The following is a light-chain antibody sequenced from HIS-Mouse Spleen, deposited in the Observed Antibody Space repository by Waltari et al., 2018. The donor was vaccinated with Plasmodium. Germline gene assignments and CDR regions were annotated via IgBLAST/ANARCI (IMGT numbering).Light chain of an antibody. Sequence: QSALTQPRSVSGSPGQSVTISCTGTSSDVGGYNYVSWYQQHPGQAPKLMIYDVSKRPPGVPDRFSGSKSGNTASLTISGLQAEDEADYYCCSYAGSYTYVFGTGTKVTVL. CDR3: CSYAGSYTYV. V-gene: IGLV2-11*01. J-gene: IGLJ1*01. CDR2: DVS. CDR1: SSDVGGYNY.